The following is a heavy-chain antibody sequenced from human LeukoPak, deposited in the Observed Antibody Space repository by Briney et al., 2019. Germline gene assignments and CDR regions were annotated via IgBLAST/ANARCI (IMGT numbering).Heavy chain of an antibody. Sequence: GGSLRLSCAASGFSGSGNFMSWVRQPPGEGLEWFSVIYNTGDTYYADSVKGRFTTSRDSSTGTLYLQMNSLRPEDTGVYYCRKDLGEQLVVYWGQGTLVTV. CDR3: RKDLGEQLVVY. J-gene: IGHJ4*02. CDR2: IYNTGDT. V-gene: IGHV3-53*01. D-gene: IGHD6-13*01. CDR1: GFSGSGNF.